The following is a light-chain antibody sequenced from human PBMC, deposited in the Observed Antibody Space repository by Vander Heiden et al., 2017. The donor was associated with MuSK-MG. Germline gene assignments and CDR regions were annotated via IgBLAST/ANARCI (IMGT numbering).Light chain of an antibody. CDR2: KND. J-gene: IGLJ2*01. V-gene: IGLV1-47*01. CDR3: ESWEDSRNGRVV. Sequence: QSVLTQPPSASGTPGQRVTISCSGTSSNIGNNYVYWYQQFPGTAPSLLIHKNDKRPSGGTARFSGSKSGTSAALAISGLRAEEEADYYCESWEDSRNGRVVFGGGTKLTVL. CDR1: SSNIGNNY.